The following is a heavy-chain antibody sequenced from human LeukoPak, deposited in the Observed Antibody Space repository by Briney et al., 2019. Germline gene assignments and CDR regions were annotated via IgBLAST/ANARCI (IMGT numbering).Heavy chain of an antibody. J-gene: IGHJ4*02. V-gene: IGHV4-59*02. D-gene: IGHD1-14*01. CDR2: IWRSGST. CDR3: AREAQAKPSFDY. CDR1: GGSVSSST. Sequence: SETLSLTCTVSGGSVSSSTWSWIRQPPGKRLEWIGYIWRSGSTNYNPSLKSRVTISVDTSKNQFSLKLSSVTAADTAVYYCAREAQAKPSFDYWGQGTLVTVSS.